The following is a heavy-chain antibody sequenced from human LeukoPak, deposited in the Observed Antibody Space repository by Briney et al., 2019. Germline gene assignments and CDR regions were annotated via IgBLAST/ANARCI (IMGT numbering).Heavy chain of an antibody. Sequence: SVKVSCKASGGTFSSYAISLVRQAPGQGLEWMGRIIPILGIANYAQKFQGRVTITADKSTSTAYMELSSLRSEDTAVYYCARDPRTYYDFWSGYSDNDGYWGQGTLVTVSS. D-gene: IGHD3-3*01. J-gene: IGHJ4*02. V-gene: IGHV1-69*04. CDR1: GGTFSSYA. CDR2: IIPILGIA. CDR3: ARDPRTYYDFWSGYSDNDGY.